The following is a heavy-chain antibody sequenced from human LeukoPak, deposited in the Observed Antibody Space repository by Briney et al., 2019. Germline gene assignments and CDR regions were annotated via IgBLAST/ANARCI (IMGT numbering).Heavy chain of an antibody. CDR1: GFTFSSYW. CDR2: INTDGSST. V-gene: IGHV3-74*01. D-gene: IGHD3-3*01. Sequence: PGGSLRLSCAASGFTFSSYWMHWVRQAPGKGLVWVSRINTDGSSTSYADSVKGRFTISRDNAKNTLYLQMNSLRAEDTAVYYCAREKYYDFWSGYPSLDAFDIWGQGTMVTVSS. J-gene: IGHJ3*02. CDR3: AREKYYDFWSGYPSLDAFDI.